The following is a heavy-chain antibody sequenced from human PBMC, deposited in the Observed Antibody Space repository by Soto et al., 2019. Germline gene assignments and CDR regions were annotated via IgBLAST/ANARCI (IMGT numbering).Heavy chain of an antibody. D-gene: IGHD6-19*01. CDR2: ISCDGSNK. J-gene: IGHJ6*02. V-gene: IGHV3-30*18. Sequence: GWSLRLSCASSVFTFISYGMHWVRQAPGKGLEWVAVISCDGSNKYYADSVKGRFTISRDNSKNTLYLQMNSLRAEDTAVYYCAKDASRGWYYYYYGMDVWGQGTTVTVSS. CDR1: VFTFISYG. CDR3: AKDASRGWYYYYYGMDV.